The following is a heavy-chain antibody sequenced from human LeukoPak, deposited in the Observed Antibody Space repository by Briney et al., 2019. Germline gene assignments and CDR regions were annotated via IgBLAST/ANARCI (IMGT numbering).Heavy chain of an antibody. V-gene: IGHV4-38-2*02. D-gene: IGHD2-15*01. Sequence: SETLSLTCTVSGYSISSGYYWGWIRPPPGKGLEWIGSIYHSGSTYYNPSLKRRVTISVDTSKNQFSLKLSSVTAADTAVYYCARWVAVRFDPWGQGTLVTVSS. CDR2: IYHSGST. CDR1: GYSISSGYY. CDR3: ARWVAVRFDP. J-gene: IGHJ5*02.